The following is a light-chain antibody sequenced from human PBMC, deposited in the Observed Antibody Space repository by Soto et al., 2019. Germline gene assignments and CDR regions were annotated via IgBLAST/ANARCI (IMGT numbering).Light chain of an antibody. V-gene: IGKV3-20*01. CDR2: GAS. J-gene: IGKJ2*02. CDR1: QIISNIY. CDR3: QQWGT. Sequence: EIVLTQSPGTLSLSPGERATLSCRASQIISNIYLAWYQQKPGQAPRLHISGASSRATGIPDRFSGSGSGTDFTLTISRLESEDFAVYYCQQWGTFGQGTKLEIK.